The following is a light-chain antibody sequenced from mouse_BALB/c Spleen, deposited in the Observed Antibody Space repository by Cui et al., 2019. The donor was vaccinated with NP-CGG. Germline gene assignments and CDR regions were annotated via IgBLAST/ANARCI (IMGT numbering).Light chain of an antibody. CDR1: TGAVTTSNY. J-gene: IGLJ1*01. CDR2: GTN. Sequence: QAVLTQDSALTTSPSETVTLTCRSSTGAVTTSNYANWVQEKPDHLFTGLIGGTNNRAPGVPARFSGSLIGDKAALTITGAQTEDEAIYFCALWYSNHWVFGGGTKLTVL. CDR3: ALWYSNHWV. V-gene: IGLV1*01.